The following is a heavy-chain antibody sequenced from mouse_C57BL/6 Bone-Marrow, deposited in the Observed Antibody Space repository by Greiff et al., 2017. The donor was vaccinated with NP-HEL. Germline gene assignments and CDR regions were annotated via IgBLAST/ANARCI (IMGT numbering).Heavy chain of an antibody. CDR2: IHPSDSDT. Sequence: QVQLQQPGAELVKPGASVKVSCKASGYTFTSYWMHWVKQRPGQGLEWIGRIHPSDSDTNYNQKFKVTDTLTVDKSSSTAYMQLSSLTSDDSAVYYCAILVLGYDHAMDYWGQGTSVTVSS. V-gene: IGHV1-74*01. CDR3: AILVLGYDHAMDY. CDR1: GYTFTSYW. J-gene: IGHJ4*01. D-gene: IGHD2-3*01.